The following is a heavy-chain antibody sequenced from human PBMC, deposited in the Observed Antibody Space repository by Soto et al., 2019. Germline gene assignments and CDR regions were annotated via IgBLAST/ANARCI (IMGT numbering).Heavy chain of an antibody. V-gene: IGHV3-23*01. Sequence: EVQLLESGGGLVQPGGSLRLSCAASGFIFSSCAMSWVRHTPGKGLEWVSAISGSGGSTYNADSVKGRFTISRDNSKNTLNLQMNSLRDEDTAVYYCAKDRENREDKFWSGFEYWGQGTLVTVSS. CDR3: AKDRENREDKFWSGFEY. D-gene: IGHD3-3*01. CDR2: ISGSGGST. CDR1: GFIFSSCA. J-gene: IGHJ4*02.